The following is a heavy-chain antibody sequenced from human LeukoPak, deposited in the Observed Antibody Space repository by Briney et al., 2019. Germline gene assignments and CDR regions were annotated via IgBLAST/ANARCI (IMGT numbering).Heavy chain of an antibody. CDR3: AGSKRRGGFSIVVVPAAITR. V-gene: IGHV4-39*07. CDR1: GGSISSSSYY. J-gene: IGHJ4*02. CDR2: IYYSGST. Sequence: SETLSLTCTVSGGSISSSSYYWGWIRQPPGKGLEWIGSIYYSGSTNYNPSLKSRVTISVDTSKNQFSLKLSSVTAADTAVYYCAGSKRRGGFSIVVVPAAITRWGQGTLVTVSS. D-gene: IGHD2-2*02.